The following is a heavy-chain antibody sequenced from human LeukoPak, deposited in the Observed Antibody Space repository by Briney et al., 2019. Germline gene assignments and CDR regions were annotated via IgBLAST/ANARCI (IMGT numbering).Heavy chain of an antibody. Sequence: SGGSLRLSCAASGFIFSSYEMNWVRQAPGKGLEWVSYISSSGSTIYYADSVKGRFTISRDNAKNSLYLQMNSLRAEDTAVYYCARGIQLWLLIVVFDIWGQGTMVTVSS. CDR3: ARGIQLWLLIVVFDI. D-gene: IGHD5-18*01. J-gene: IGHJ3*02. V-gene: IGHV3-48*03. CDR1: GFIFSSYE. CDR2: ISSSGSTI.